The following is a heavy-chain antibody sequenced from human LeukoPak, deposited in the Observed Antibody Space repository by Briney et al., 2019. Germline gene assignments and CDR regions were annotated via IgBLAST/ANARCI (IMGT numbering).Heavy chain of an antibody. V-gene: IGHV4-34*01. Sequence: SETLSLTCAVYGGSFSGYYWSWIRQPPGKGLEWIGEINHSGSTNYNPSLKSRVTISVDTSKNQFSLKLSSVTAADTAVYYCARGHFTAIFGVVISYYFDYWGQGTLVTVSS. CDR1: GGSFSGYY. J-gene: IGHJ4*02. CDR2: INHSGST. CDR3: ARGHFTAIFGVVISYYFDY. D-gene: IGHD3-3*01.